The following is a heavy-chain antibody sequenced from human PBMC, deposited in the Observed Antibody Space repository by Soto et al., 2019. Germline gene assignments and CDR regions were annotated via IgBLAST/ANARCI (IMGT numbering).Heavy chain of an antibody. D-gene: IGHD6-19*01. J-gene: IGHJ4*02. CDR2: IYYSGST. V-gene: IGHV4-59*01. CDR1: GCSISSYY. Sequence: SETRSLACRVSGCSISSYYWSWIRQPPGKGLEWIGYIYYSGSTNYNPSLKSRVTISVDTSKNQFSLKLSSVTAADTAVYYCARGARIAVAGTPFDYWGQGTLVTVSS. CDR3: ARGARIAVAGTPFDY.